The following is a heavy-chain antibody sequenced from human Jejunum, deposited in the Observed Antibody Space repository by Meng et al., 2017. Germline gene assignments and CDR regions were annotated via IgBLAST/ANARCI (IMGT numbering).Heavy chain of an antibody. CDR2: IYYSGSA. D-gene: IGHD3-22*01. CDR1: GDSSSSAY. V-gene: IGHV4-59*01. J-gene: IGHJ3*02. Sequence: SETLSLTCTVSGDSSSSAYWGWIRQPPGKGLEWIGYIYYSGSATYNPSLEGRVTISVDTSKNQFSLKLRSVTAADTAVYYCARGTYYFDVTYNHKVAFDIWGQGTMVTVSS. CDR3: ARGTYYFDVTYNHKVAFDI.